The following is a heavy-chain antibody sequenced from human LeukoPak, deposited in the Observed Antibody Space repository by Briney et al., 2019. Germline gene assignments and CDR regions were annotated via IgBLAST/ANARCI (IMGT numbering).Heavy chain of an antibody. J-gene: IGHJ5*02. CDR1: GGSFSGYY. Sequence: SETLSLTCAVSGGSFSGYYWSWIRQPPGKGLEWIGEINHSGSTNYNPSLKSRVTISVDASKNQFSLKLSSVTAADTAVYYCARGGLNWFDPWGRGTLVTVSS. CDR2: INHSGST. V-gene: IGHV4-34*01. CDR3: ARGGLNWFDP.